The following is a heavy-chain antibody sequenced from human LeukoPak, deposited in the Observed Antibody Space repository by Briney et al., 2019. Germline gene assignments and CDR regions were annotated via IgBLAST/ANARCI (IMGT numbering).Heavy chain of an antibody. V-gene: IGHV4-34*01. J-gene: IGHJ4*02. D-gene: IGHD5-24*01. CDR2: INHSGSN. CDR3: ARIAATTVEMATIKPFDY. CDR1: GGSFTGYY. Sequence: PSETLSLTSAVYGGSFTGYYWSWIRQPPGKGMEWIGEINHSGSNNYNTTLKSGATISVDTPKDQFTLKLSSVDAADTAWYNFARIAATTVEMATIKPFDYWGQGTLVTVSS.